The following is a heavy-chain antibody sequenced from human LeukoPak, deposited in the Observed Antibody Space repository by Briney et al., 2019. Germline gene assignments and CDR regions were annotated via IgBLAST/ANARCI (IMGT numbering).Heavy chain of an antibody. J-gene: IGHJ5*02. D-gene: IGHD2-2*01. CDR1: GGTFSSYA. CDR3: ARVELEYCSSTSCPYNWFDP. CDR2: IIPIFGTA. V-gene: IGHV1-69*13. Sequence: ASVKVSCKASGGTFSSYAISWVRQAPGQGLEWMGGIIPIFGTANYAQKFQGRVTITADESTSTAYMELSSLRSEDTAVYYCARVELEYCSSTSCPYNWFDPWGQGTLVTVSS.